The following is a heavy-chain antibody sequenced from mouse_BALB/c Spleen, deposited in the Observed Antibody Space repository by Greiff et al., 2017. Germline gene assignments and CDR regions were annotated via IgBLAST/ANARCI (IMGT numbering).Heavy chain of an antibody. CDR3: ARAYDYGGGFAY. CDR2: IWAGGST. V-gene: IGHV2-9*02. J-gene: IGHJ3*01. CDR1: GFSLTSYG. Sequence: VKLQESGPGLVAPSQSLSITCTVSGFSLTSYGVHWVRQPPGKGLEWLGVIWAGGSTNYNSALMSRLSISKDNSKSQVFLKMNSLQTDDTAMYYCARAYDYGGGFAYWGQGTLVTVSA. D-gene: IGHD2-4*01.